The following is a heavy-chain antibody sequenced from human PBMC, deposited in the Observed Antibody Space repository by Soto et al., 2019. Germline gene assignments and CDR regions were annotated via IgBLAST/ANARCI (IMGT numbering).Heavy chain of an antibody. J-gene: IGHJ6*03. D-gene: IGHD3-10*01. CDR1: GDSVSSNSAA. CDR2: TYYRSKWYN. CDR3: ARSGITMVRGVIPDYYYYYYMVV. Sequence: SQTLSLTCAISGDSVSSNSAAWNWIRQSPSRGLEWLGRTYYRSKWYNDYAVSVKSRITINPDTSKNQFSLQLNSVTPEDTAVYYCARSGITMVRGVIPDYYYYYYMVVWGKGTTVTVSS. V-gene: IGHV6-1*01.